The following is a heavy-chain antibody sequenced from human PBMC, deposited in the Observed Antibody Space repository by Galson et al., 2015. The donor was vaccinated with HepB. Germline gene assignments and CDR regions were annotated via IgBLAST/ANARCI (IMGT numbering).Heavy chain of an antibody. D-gene: IGHD3-3*01. V-gene: IGHV3-23*01. J-gene: IGHJ6*03. Sequence: SLRLSCAASGFTFSSYAMTWVRQAPGKGLEWVSGISGSGGSTNYAVSVKGRFIMSRDNSKNTLYLQMNSLRAEDTAVYYCAKVLVGDFWSGYYTVLRGGPSDSSMDVWGKGTTVTVSS. CDR2: ISGSGGST. CDR1: GFTFSSYA. CDR3: AKVLVGDFWSGYYTVLRGGPSDSSMDV.